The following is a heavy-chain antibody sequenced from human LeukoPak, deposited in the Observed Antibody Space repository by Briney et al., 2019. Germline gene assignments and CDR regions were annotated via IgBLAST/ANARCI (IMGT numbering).Heavy chain of an antibody. J-gene: IGHJ5*02. CDR2: IYYSGST. V-gene: IGHV4-59*08. CDR3: ASPRYCSSTSCSSPIDP. CDR1: GGSISSYY. Sequence: SETLSLTCTVSGGSISSYYWSWIQQPPGKGLEWIGYIYYSGSTNYNPSLKSRVTISVDTSKNQFSLKLSSVTAADTAVYYCASPRYCSSTSCSSPIDPWGQGTLVTVSS. D-gene: IGHD2-2*01.